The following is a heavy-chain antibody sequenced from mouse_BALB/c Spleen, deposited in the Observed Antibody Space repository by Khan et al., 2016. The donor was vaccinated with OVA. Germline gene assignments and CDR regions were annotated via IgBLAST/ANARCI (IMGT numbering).Heavy chain of an antibody. J-gene: IGHJ3*01. CDR1: GFTFSSYS. V-gene: IGHV5-6*01. Sequence: EVELVESGGDLEKPGGSLKLSCAASGFTFSSYSMSWVRQTPDKRLEWVASISSDGDYTYYPDSVKGRFTISRDNAKNTLYLQMSSLKSEDTAIDYCASHLTGSVAYWGQGTLVTVSA. D-gene: IGHD4-1*01. CDR2: ISSDGDYT. CDR3: ASHLTGSVAY.